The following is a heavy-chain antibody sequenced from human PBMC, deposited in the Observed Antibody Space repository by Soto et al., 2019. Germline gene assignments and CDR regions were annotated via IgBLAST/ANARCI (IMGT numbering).Heavy chain of an antibody. V-gene: IGHV3-23*01. CDR3: AKDRAFNYFYGMDV. J-gene: IGHJ6*02. D-gene: IGHD3-10*01. Sequence: LRLPCRASGLAFGNYAMNWVRQVPGRGLEWVAGVSTNGRSTYYADSVRGRFTISRDNSKITVYLQMNSLRAEDTAVYYCAKDRAFNYFYGMDVWGQGTTVTVSS. CDR1: GLAFGNYA. CDR2: VSTNGRST.